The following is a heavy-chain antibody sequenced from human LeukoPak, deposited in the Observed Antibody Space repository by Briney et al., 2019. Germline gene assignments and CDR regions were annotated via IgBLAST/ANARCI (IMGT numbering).Heavy chain of an antibody. D-gene: IGHD6-13*01. CDR3: ATDSNPFDF. J-gene: IGHJ4*02. V-gene: IGHV3-23*01. CDR2: ISGSGGST. Sequence: PGGSLRLSCAASGFTFSSYAMSWVRQAPGKGLEWVSAISGSGGSTYYADSVKGRFTISRDNSKNTLFLQLNSLRAEGTAIYFCATDSNPFDFWGQGTLVTVSS. CDR1: GFTFSSYA.